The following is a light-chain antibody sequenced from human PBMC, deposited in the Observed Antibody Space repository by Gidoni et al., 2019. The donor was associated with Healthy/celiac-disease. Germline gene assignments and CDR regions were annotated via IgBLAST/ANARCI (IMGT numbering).Light chain of an antibody. CDR1: QSLSSY. J-gene: IGKJ5*01. CDR2: AAS. V-gene: IGKV1-39*01. CDR3: QQSYSPPPIT. Sequence: DNQRNQSPSSLSAAVGDRVTITCRASQSLSSYLNWYQQKPGKAPKLLIYAASSLQRGVPSRFSGSGSGTDFTLTISSLQPEDFATYYCQQSYSPPPITFGQGTRLEIK.